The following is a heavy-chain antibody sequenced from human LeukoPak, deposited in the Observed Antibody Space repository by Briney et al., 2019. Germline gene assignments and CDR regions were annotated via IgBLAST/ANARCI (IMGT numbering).Heavy chain of an antibody. J-gene: IGHJ4*02. D-gene: IGHD7-27*01. Sequence: GGSLRLSCAASGFTFSSYWMHWVRQAPGKGLVWVSRINSDGSSTSYADSVKGRFTISRDNAKNTLYLQMNSLRPEDTAVYYCARFSRDNDWGSYWGQGTLVTVSS. CDR1: GFTFSSYW. V-gene: IGHV3-74*01. CDR2: INSDGSST. CDR3: ARFSRDNDWGSY.